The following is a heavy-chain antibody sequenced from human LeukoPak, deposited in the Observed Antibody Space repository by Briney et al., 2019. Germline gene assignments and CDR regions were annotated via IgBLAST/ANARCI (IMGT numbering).Heavy chain of an antibody. V-gene: IGHV1-8*01. D-gene: IGHD2-2*02. CDR2: MNPNSGNT. CDR1: GYTFTSYD. J-gene: IGHJ6*02. Sequence: AASVKVSCKASGYTFTSYDINWVRQATGHGLEWMGWMNPNSGNTGYAQKFQGRVTMTRNTSISTAYMELSSLRSEDTAVYYCARTGYCSSTSCYTFHYYYYGMDVWGQGTTVTVSS. CDR3: ARTGYCSSTSCYTFHYYYYGMDV.